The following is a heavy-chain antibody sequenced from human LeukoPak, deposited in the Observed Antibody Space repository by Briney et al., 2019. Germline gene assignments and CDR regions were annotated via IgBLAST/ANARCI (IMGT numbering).Heavy chain of an antibody. J-gene: IGHJ4*02. D-gene: IGHD2-21*02. CDR2: INWNGGST. Sequence: GGSLRLSCATSGFTFDDYGMNWVRQAPGKGLEWVSGINWNGGSTGYADSVKGRFIIYRDNVKSSLYLQMNSLKTEDTAVYYCTTDLIVVVTAIRDYWGQGTLVTVSS. CDR3: TTDLIVVVTAIRDY. CDR1: GFTFDDYG. V-gene: IGHV3-20*04.